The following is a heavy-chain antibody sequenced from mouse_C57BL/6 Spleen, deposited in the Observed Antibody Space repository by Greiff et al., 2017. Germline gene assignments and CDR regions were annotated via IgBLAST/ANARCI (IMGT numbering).Heavy chain of an antibody. Sequence: QQRPGQGLEWIGNIYPSDSETHYNQKFKDKATLTVDKSSSTAYMQLSSLTSEDSAVYYCARDDYPYWYFDVWGTGTTVTVSS. J-gene: IGHJ1*03. CDR2: IYPSDSET. D-gene: IGHD2-4*01. V-gene: IGHV1-61*01. CDR3: ARDDYPYWYFDV.